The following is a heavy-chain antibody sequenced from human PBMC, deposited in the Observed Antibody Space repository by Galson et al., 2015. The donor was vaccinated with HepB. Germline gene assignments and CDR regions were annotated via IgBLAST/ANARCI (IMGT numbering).Heavy chain of an antibody. J-gene: IGHJ4*02. CDR2: IYPGDSDT. CDR3: ARHRVGYCSSTSCYELDY. D-gene: IGHD2-2*01. V-gene: IGHV5-51*01. CDR1: GYSFTSYW. Sequence: QSGAEVKKPGESLKISCKGSGYSFTSYWIGWVRQMPGKGLEWMGIIYPGDSDTRYSPSSQGQVTISADKSISTAYLQWSSLKASDTAMYYCARHRVGYCSSTSCYELDYWGQGTLVTVSS.